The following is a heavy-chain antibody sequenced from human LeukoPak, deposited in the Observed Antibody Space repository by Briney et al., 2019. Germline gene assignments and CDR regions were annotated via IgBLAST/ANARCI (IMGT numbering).Heavy chain of an antibody. J-gene: IGHJ4*02. D-gene: IGHD4-11*01. V-gene: IGHV3-48*01. CDR3: AKEEDYILDY. Sequence: PGGSLRLSCAASGFTFSSYSMNWVRQAPGKGLEWVSNIRSSSSNKYYADSVKGRFTISRYNSNNSLYLQMNSLRAEDTAVYYCAKEEDYILDYWGQGTLVTVSS. CDR1: GFTFSSYS. CDR2: IRSSSSNK.